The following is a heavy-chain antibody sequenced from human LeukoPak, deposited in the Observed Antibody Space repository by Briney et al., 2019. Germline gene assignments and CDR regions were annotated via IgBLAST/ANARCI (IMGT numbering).Heavy chain of an antibody. V-gene: IGHV3-30-3*01. Sequence: PGRSLRLSCAASGFTFSSYAMHWVRQAPGKGLEWVAVISYDGSNKYYADSVKGRFTISRDNSKNTLYLQMNSLRAEDTALYYCAKTKEGYSSSCFFDYWGQGTLVTVSS. D-gene: IGHD6-13*01. CDR3: AKTKEGYSSSCFFDY. CDR2: ISYDGSNK. J-gene: IGHJ4*02. CDR1: GFTFSSYA.